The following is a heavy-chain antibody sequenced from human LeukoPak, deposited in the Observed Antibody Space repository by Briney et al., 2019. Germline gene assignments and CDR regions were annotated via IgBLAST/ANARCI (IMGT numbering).Heavy chain of an antibody. CDR1: GVTFSNYS. Sequence: GGSLRLSCAASGVTFSNYSMNWVRQAPGKGLEWVSYISSTSTRYYADSVKGRFTISRDAAKNSLCLQMNSLRAEDTAVYYCARAGSHRNSGYDYWGQGTLVTVSS. CDR3: ARAGSHRNSGYDY. D-gene: IGHD5-12*01. CDR2: ISSTSTR. V-gene: IGHV3-48*04. J-gene: IGHJ4*02.